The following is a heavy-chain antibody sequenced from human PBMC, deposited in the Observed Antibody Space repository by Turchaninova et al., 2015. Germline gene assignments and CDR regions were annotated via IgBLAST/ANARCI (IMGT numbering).Heavy chain of an antibody. Sequence: LQQWGAGLLKPSETLSLTCAVYGGSFSGYYWSWVRQPPGEGLEWIGEINHSGSTNYNPSLKSRVTISVDTSKKQFSLKLSSVTAADTAVYYCARVNSGAAAGTLDYWGQGTLVTVSS. CDR1: GGSFSGYY. D-gene: IGHD6-13*01. CDR3: ARVNSGAAAGTLDY. V-gene: IGHV4-34*01. CDR2: INHSGST. J-gene: IGHJ4*02.